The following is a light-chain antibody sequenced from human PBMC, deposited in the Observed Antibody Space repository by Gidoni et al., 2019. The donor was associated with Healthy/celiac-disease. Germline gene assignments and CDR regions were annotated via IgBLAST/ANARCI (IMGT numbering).Light chain of an antibody. J-gene: IGKJ2*01. Sequence: EIVLTQSPATLSLSPGERATLSCRASQSVSSFLAWYQQKPGQAPRLLIYDASNRATGIPAMFSGSGSGTDFTLTISSLEPKDFAVYYCQQRSNWPPVTFGQGTKLEIK. CDR1: QSVSSF. CDR2: DAS. CDR3: QQRSNWPPVT. V-gene: IGKV3-11*01.